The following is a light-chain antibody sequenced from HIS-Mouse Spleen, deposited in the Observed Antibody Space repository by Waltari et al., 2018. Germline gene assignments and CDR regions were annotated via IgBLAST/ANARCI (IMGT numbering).Light chain of an antibody. V-gene: IGLV3-10*01. CDR3: YSTDSRGNHRV. CDR1: ALPKKY. Sequence: SYELTQPPSVSVSPGQTARITCSGDALPKKYAYWYQQKSGQAPVLGIYEDSKRPSGIPGRFSGSSSGTMATLTISGAQVEDEADYYCYSTDSRGNHRVFGGGTKLTVL. J-gene: IGLJ2*01. CDR2: EDS.